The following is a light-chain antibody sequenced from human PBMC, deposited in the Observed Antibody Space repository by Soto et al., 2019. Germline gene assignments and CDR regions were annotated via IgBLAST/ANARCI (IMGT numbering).Light chain of an antibody. Sequence: EAVMTQSPATLSVSPGERPTLSCRASQSVSSNLAWYQQKPGQAPRLLIYDASTRATGIPARFSGSGSGTEFTRTISSLQSEDFAVYYCQQYNTWPLTFGPGTKVHIK. CDR3: QQYNTWPLT. CDR2: DAS. J-gene: IGKJ3*01. CDR1: QSVSSN. V-gene: IGKV3-15*01.